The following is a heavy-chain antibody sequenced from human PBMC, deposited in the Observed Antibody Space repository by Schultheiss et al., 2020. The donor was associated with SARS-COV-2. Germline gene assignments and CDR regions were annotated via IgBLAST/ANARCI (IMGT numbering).Heavy chain of an antibody. CDR1: GFTVSSNY. CDR3: ARDQNWDMDV. CDR2: IWYDGSNK. J-gene: IGHJ6*03. Sequence: GGSLRLSCAASGFTVSSNYMSWVRQAPGKGLEWVAIIWYDGSNKYYADSVKGRFTISRDNSKNTLYLQMNSLRAEDTAVYYCARDQNWDMDVWGKGTTVTVSS. D-gene: IGHD7-27*01. V-gene: IGHV3-33*08.